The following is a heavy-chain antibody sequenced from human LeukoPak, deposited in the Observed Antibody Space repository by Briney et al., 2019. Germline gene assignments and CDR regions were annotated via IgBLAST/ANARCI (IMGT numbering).Heavy chain of an antibody. D-gene: IGHD7-27*01. CDR1: GGSISSYY. Sequence: SETLSLTCTVSGGSISSYYWSWIRQPPGKGLEWVGYIYYSGSTNYNPSLKSRVTISVDTSKNQFSLKLSSVTAADTAVYYCARGGWGPNYYYYGMDVWGQGTTVTVSS. CDR3: ARGGWGPNYYYYGMDV. V-gene: IGHV4-59*01. J-gene: IGHJ6*02. CDR2: IYYSGST.